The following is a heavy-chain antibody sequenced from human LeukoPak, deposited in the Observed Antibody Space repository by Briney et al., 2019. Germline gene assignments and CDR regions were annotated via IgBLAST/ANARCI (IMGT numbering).Heavy chain of an antibody. J-gene: IGHJ4*02. V-gene: IGHV6-1*01. D-gene: IGHD1-26*01. CDR1: GDSVSSNVAA. CDR2: TYYRSKWYN. Sequence: SQTLSLTYAISGDSVSSNVAAWNWIRQSPSSGLEWLGRTYYRSKWYNDYAGSLRSRITINSDISKNQFSLQLNSVTPEDTAVYYCARSPDGSFVDYWGQGTLVTVSS. CDR3: ARSPDGSFVDY.